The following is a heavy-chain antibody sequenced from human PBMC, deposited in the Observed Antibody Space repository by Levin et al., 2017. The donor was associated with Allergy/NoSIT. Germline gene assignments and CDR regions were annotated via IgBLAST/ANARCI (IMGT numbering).Heavy chain of an antibody. CDR3: ARPSLGAAYAFDI. J-gene: IGHJ3*02. CDR1: GYTFTSYA. Sequence: ASVKVSCKASGYTFTSYAMHWVRQAPGQRLEWMGWINAGNGNTKYSQKFQGRVTITRDTSASTAYMELSSLRSEDTAVYYCARPSLGAAYAFDIWGQGTMVTVSS. D-gene: IGHD2-15*01. V-gene: IGHV1-3*01. CDR2: INAGNGNT.